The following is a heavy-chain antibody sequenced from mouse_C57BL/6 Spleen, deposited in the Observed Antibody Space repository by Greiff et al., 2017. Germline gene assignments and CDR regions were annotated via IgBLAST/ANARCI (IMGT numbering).Heavy chain of an antibody. D-gene: IGHD1-1*01. CDR2: IYPRSGNT. J-gene: IGHJ4*01. V-gene: IGHV1-81*01. Sequence: VMLVESGAELARPGASVKLSCKASGYTFTRYGIRWVKQRTGQGLEWIGEIYPRSGNTYYNEKFKGKATLTADKSSSTAYMELRSLTSEDSAVSFCARLNGSSLYAMDYWGQGTSVNVSS. CDR1: GYTFTRYG. CDR3: ARLNGSSLYAMDY.